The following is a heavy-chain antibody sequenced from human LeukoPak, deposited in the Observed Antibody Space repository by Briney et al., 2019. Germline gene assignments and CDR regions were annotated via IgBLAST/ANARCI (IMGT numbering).Heavy chain of an antibody. CDR1: GFSFTGYH. Sequence: AGSLSLTCTISGFSFTGYHWSWIRQAPGKGLEWISNIRTTAEGAKYAYYADSVKVRVTISRDGGKNTLYLHMNSLRDDDTAVDYSATDPRYALWKWGQGILVTVSS. CDR3: ATDPRYALWK. D-gene: IGHD3-9*01. V-gene: IGHV3-11*06. J-gene: IGHJ1*01. CDR2: IRTTAEGAKYA.